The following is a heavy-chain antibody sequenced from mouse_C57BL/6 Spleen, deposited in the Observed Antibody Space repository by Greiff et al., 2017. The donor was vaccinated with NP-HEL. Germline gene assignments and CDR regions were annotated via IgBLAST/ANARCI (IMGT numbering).Heavy chain of an antibody. J-gene: IGHJ3*01. D-gene: IGHD1-1*01. CDR2: IDPEDGDT. V-gene: IGHV14-1*01. CDR1: GFNIKDYY. Sequence: VQLQQSGAELVRPGASVKLSCTASGFNIKDYYMHWVKQRPEQGLEWIGRIDPEDGDTEYAPKFQGKATMTADTSSNTAYLQLSSLTSEDTAVYYCIYGSSDAWFAYWGQGTLVTVSA. CDR3: IYGSSDAWFAY.